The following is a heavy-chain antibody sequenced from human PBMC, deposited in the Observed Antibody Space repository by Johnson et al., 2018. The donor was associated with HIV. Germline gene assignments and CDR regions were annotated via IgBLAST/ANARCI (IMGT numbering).Heavy chain of an antibody. V-gene: IGHV3-9*01. D-gene: IGHD1-1*01. J-gene: IGHJ3*02. CDR3: ARYIILYWKAFDI. CDR2: LSWNSGII. CDR1: GFTFDDYA. Sequence: VQLVESGGGLVQPGRSLRLSCAASGFTFDDYAMHWVRQAPGKGLEWVSGLSWNSGIIGYADSVKGRFTISRDNAKKSLYLQMNSLRAEDTAVYYCARYIILYWKAFDIWGQGTMVTVSS.